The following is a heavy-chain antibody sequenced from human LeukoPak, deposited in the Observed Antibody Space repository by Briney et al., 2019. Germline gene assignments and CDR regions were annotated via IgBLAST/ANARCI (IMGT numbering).Heavy chain of an antibody. Sequence: SETLSLTCTVSGGSISSYYWSWIRQPPGKGLEWIGYIYYSGSTNYNPSLKSRVTISVDTSKNQFSLKLSSVTAADTAVYYCAKDGADIVVVVAALLSYYYYMDVWGKGTTVTISS. D-gene: IGHD2-15*01. CDR1: GGSISSYY. CDR3: AKDGADIVVVVAALLSYYYYMDV. CDR2: IYYSGST. V-gene: IGHV4-59*01. J-gene: IGHJ6*03.